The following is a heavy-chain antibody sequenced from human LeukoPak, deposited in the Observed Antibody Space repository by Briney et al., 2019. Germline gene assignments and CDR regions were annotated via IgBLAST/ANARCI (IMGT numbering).Heavy chain of an antibody. CDR3: ARGNSGWYELGY. CDR1: GYTFSRYW. CDR2: INEDGSST. D-gene: IGHD6-19*01. Sequence: PGGSLRLSCAASGYTFSRYWMHWVRQGPGKGLVWVSRINEDGSSTSYAESVRGRFTISRDNAKNTLYLQMNSLRAEDTAVYYCARGNSGWYELGYWGQGTLVTVSS. J-gene: IGHJ4*02. V-gene: IGHV3-74*01.